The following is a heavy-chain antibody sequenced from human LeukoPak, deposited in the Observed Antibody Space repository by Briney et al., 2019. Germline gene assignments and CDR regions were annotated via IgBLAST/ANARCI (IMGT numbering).Heavy chain of an antibody. Sequence: VASVKVSCKASGYTFTSYDINWVRQATGQGLEGMGWMNPNSGNTGNAQKFQGRVTMTKNTSITTAYMELSSLRSEDTAVYYCARALSWTTDSYYYMDVWGKGTTVTVSS. D-gene: IGHD3/OR15-3a*01. CDR1: GYTFTSYD. CDR3: ARALSWTTDSYYYMDV. CDR2: MNPNSGNT. J-gene: IGHJ6*03. V-gene: IGHV1-8*01.